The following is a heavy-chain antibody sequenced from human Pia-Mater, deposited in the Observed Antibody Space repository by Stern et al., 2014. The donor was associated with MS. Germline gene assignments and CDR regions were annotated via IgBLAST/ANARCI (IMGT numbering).Heavy chain of an antibody. D-gene: IGHD2-8*01. CDR3: ARDKMVYATHYYYYGMDV. CDR2: ISAYNGNT. CDR1: GYTFTSYG. J-gene: IGHJ6*02. V-gene: IGHV1-18*01. Sequence: QLVQSGAEVKKPGASVKVSCKASGYTFTSYGINWVRQAPGQGLEWMGWISAYNGNTNYAQKLQGRITMTTDTSTSTAYMELRSLRSDDTAVYYCARDKMVYATHYYYYGMDVWGQGTTVTVSS.